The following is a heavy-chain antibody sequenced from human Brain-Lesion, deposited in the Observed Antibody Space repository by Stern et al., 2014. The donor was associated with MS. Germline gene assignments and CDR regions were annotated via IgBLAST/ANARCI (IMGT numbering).Heavy chain of an antibody. CDR1: GFSFEDHG. CDR2: ITWNSGTI. J-gene: IGHJ4*02. CDR3: AKDIMDYFGSGTFGSFDH. Sequence: QLVQSGGGVVQPGRSLRLSCEASGFSFEDHGVPWVRQAPGKGLEWVAGITWNSGTIAYADSVKGRFTISRDDAKNSLYLHMNGLRAEDTALYYCAKDIMDYFGSGTFGSFDHWGQGTLVTVSS. V-gene: IGHV3-9*01. D-gene: IGHD3-10*01.